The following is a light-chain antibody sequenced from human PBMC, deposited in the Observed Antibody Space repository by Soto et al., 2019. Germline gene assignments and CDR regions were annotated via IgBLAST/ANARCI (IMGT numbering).Light chain of an antibody. CDR2: DVS. Sequence: QSALTQPASVSGSPGQSITISCTGTSSDVGGYNYVSWYQQHPGKAPKLMIYDVSNRPSGVSNRFSGSKSGNTASLTISGLQAEDEADYYCCSYTSSSTLVFGGGTMVTVL. CDR1: SSDVGGYNY. V-gene: IGLV2-14*01. J-gene: IGLJ2*01. CDR3: CSYTSSSTLV.